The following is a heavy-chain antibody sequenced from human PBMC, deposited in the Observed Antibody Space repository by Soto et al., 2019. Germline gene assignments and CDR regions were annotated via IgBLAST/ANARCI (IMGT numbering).Heavy chain of an antibody. Sequence: TSETLSLTCAVSGSSITSGDSWAWFRQPPGKGLEWIGTIYHTGTAYYNPSLTGRVTLSIDTSKHQFSLTLSSVTAADSAVYFCSRGVNLWGQGXLVTVSS. CDR2: IYHTGTA. D-gene: IGHD3-16*01. J-gene: IGHJ4*02. CDR3: SRGVNL. V-gene: IGHV4-38-2*01. CDR1: GSSITSGDS.